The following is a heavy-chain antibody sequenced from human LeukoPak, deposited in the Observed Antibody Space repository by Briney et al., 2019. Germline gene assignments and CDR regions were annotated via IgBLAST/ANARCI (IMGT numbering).Heavy chain of an antibody. J-gene: IGHJ4*02. Sequence: GGSLRLSCAASGFTFSSYEMNWVRQAPGKGLEWVSYISSSGSTIYYADSVKGRFTISRDNAKDSLYLQMNSLRAEDTAVYYCASYSGQGILTGYFVFDYWGQGTLVTVSS. D-gene: IGHD3-9*01. V-gene: IGHV3-48*03. CDR1: GFTFSSYE. CDR2: ISSSGSTI. CDR3: ASYSGQGILTGYFVFDY.